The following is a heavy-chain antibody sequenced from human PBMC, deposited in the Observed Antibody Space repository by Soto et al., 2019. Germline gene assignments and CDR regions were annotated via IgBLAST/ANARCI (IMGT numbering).Heavy chain of an antibody. D-gene: IGHD3-3*01. J-gene: IGHJ3*02. CDR3: ASDRVRLTIFGPGFGAFDI. CDR2: ISYDGSNK. V-gene: IGHV3-30-3*01. Sequence: GGSLRLSCAASGFTFSSYAMHWVRQAPGKGLEWVAVISYDGSNKYYADSVKGRFTISRDNSKNTPYLQMNSLRAEDTAVYYCASDRVRLTIFGPGFGAFDIWGQGTMVTVSS. CDR1: GFTFSSYA.